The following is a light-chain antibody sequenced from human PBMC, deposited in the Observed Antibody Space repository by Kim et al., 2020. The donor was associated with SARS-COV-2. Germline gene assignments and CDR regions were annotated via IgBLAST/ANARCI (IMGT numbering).Light chain of an antibody. CDR2: GKN. CDR1: SLRSYY. Sequence: SSELTQDPAVSVALGQTVRITCQGDSLRSYYASWYQQKPGQAPVLVIYGKNNRPPGIPDRFSGFSSGNTASLTITGAQAEDEADYYCNSRDSSGHHLVFG. V-gene: IGLV3-19*01. J-gene: IGLJ2*01. CDR3: NSRDSSGHHLV.